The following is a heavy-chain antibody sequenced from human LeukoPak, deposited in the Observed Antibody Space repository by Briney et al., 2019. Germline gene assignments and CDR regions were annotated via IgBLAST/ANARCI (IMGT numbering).Heavy chain of an antibody. CDR3: AHRSATMVRGPRGCYFDY. V-gene: IGHV2-5*01. D-gene: IGHD3-10*01. CDR2: IYWNDDK. J-gene: IGHJ4*02. Sequence: TLSLTCTVSGGSIIDYYWYWIRQPPGKALEWLALIYWNDDKRYSPSLKSRLTITKDTSKNQVVLTMTNMDPVDTATYYCAHRSATMVRGPRGCYFDYWGQGTLVTVSA. CDR1: GGSIIDY.